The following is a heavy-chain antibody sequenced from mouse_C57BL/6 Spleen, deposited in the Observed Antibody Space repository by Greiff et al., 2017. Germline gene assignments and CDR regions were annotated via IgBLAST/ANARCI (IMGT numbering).Heavy chain of an antibody. J-gene: IGHJ2*01. Sequence: VQLQQSGAELVRPGASVTLSCKASGYTFTDYEMHWVKQTPVHGLEWIGAIDPETGGTAYNQKFKSKATLTVDKPSSTAYMQLSSLTSEDSAVYYCARHRYYGSSYIFDYWGQGTTLTVSS. V-gene: IGHV1-15*01. CDR3: ARHRYYGSSYIFDY. D-gene: IGHD1-1*01. CDR1: GYTFTDYE. CDR2: IDPETGGT.